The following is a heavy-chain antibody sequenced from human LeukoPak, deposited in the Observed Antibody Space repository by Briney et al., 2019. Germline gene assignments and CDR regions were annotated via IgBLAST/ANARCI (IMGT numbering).Heavy chain of an antibody. D-gene: IGHD5-12*01. V-gene: IGHV1-2*02. Sequence: ASVKVSCKASGYTFTGYHMRWVRQAPGQGLEWMGWINPNSGGTNYVQKFQGRVTMTRDTSISTAYMELSSLRSDDTAVYYCAKTSGYFPLYYFGYWGQGTLVTVSS. CDR1: GYTFTGYH. CDR2: INPNSGGT. CDR3: AKTSGYFPLYYFGY. J-gene: IGHJ4*02.